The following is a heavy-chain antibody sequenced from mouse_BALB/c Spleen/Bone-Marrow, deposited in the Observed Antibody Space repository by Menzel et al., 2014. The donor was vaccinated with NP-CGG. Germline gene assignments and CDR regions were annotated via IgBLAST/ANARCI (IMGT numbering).Heavy chain of an antibody. V-gene: IGHV5-17*02. D-gene: IGHD2-3*01. CDR2: ISGGTSTI. CDR1: GFTFRSFG. J-gene: IGHJ2*01. CDR3: VRGGYYVPSYFDS. Sequence: EVQLQQSGGGLVQPGGSRKLSCAASGFTFRSFGMHWARQAPEKGLEWAAYISGGTSTIYYADTVKGRFTISRDNPNNTLFLQMTSLRSEDTAMYYCVRGGYYVPSYFDSWGQGTTLTVSS.